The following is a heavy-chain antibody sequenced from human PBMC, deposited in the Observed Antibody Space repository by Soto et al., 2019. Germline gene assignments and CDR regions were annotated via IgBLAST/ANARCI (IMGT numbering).Heavy chain of an antibody. Sequence: GALRLSCAASGFTFSIYAMSWVRQAPGKGLEWVSAISGSGVSTYYADSVKGRFAISRDNSKNTLYLQMNGLRADDTSVDYCAKTNADYLDYWGQGPLVPV. J-gene: IGHJ4*02. CDR3: AKTNADYLDY. V-gene: IGHV3-23*01. CDR1: GFTFSIYA. CDR2: ISGSGVST. D-gene: IGHD3-16*01.